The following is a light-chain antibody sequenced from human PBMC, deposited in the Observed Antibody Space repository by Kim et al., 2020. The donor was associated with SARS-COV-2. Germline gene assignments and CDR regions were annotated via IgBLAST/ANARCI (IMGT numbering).Light chain of an antibody. CDR3: SSYTRSSTVL. J-gene: IGLJ2*01. V-gene: IGLV2-14*03. CDR2: DVS. CDR1: SSDIDNYNY. Sequence: GQSITLACTGTSSDIDNYNYVSWYQQFPGKAPKLMIYDVSKRPSGVSNRFSGSKSGNTASLTISGLQAEDEADYYCSSYTRSSTVLFGGGTQLTVL.